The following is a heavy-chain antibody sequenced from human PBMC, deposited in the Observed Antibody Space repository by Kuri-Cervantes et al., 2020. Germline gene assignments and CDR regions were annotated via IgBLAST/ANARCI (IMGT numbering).Heavy chain of an antibody. CDR3: ARGRYSSGWRPAYYFDY. Sequence: SLKISCAACGFTFSSYGMHWVRQARGKGLEWVAVIWYDGSSKYYADSVKGRFTISRDNSKNTLYLQMSSLRAENTAVYYCARGRYSSGWRPAYYFDYWGQGTLVTVSS. J-gene: IGHJ4*02. D-gene: IGHD6-19*01. V-gene: IGHV3-30*19. CDR1: GFTFSSYG. CDR2: IWYDGSSK.